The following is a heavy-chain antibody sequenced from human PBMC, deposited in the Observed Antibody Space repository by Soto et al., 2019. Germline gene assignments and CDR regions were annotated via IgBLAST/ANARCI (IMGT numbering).Heavy chain of an antibody. CDR2: INAGNGNT. Sequence: ASVKVSCKASGYTFTSYAMHWVRQAPGQRLEWMGWINAGNGNTKYSQKFQGRVTMTTDTSTSTAYMELRSLRSDDTAVYYCARGSGGSPPRYWGQGTLVTVSS. V-gene: IGHV1-3*01. D-gene: IGHD2-15*01. J-gene: IGHJ4*02. CDR3: ARGSGGSPPRY. CDR1: GYTFTSYA.